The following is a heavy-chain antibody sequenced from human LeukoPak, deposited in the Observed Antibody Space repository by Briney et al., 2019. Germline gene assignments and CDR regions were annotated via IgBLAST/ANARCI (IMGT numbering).Heavy chain of an antibody. D-gene: IGHD5-24*01. CDR2: INPNSGDT. CDR1: GYTFSGYY. V-gene: IGHV1-2*02. J-gene: IGHJ4*02. CDR3: ARDYRIDGYNRGVDH. Sequence: ASVKVSCKASGYTFSGYYMHWVRQAPGQGLEWMGWINPNSGDTNYAQKFQGRVTMTRDTSVNTAYMELSRLRSDDTAVYYCARDYRIDGYNRGVDHWGQGTLVTVSS.